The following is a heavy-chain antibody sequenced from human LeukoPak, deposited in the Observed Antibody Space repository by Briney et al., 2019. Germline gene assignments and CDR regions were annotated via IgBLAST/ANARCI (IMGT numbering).Heavy chain of an antibody. Sequence: ASVKVSCKASGFTFTSSAVQWVRQARGQRLEWIGWIVVGSGNTNYAQKFQERVTITRDMSTSTAYMELSSLRSEDTAVYYCAKDRLKRYGDYGPHWYFDLWGRGTLVTVSS. D-gene: IGHD4-17*01. CDR1: GFTFTSSA. V-gene: IGHV1-58*01. CDR2: IVVGSGNT. J-gene: IGHJ2*01. CDR3: AKDRLKRYGDYGPHWYFDL.